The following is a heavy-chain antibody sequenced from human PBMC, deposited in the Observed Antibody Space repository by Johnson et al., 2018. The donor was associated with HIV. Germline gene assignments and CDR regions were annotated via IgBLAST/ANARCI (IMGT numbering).Heavy chain of an antibody. CDR3: ARDLRWGSSLTHDAFDI. CDR2: IWYDGGNK. J-gene: IGHJ3*02. Sequence: QVQLVESGGGVVQPGRSLRLSCVASGFRFSTCAIHWVRQAPGKGLEWVAVIWYDGGNKYYADSVKGRFTISRDNSKNTLYLQMNSLRAEDTAVYYCARDLRWGSSLTHDAFDIWVQGTMVTVSS. V-gene: IGHV3-33*01. D-gene: IGHD3-16*01. CDR1: GFRFSTCA.